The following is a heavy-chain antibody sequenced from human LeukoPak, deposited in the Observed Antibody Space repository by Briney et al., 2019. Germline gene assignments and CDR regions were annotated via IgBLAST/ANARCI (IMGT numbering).Heavy chain of an antibody. CDR2: MNPNSGNT. V-gene: IGHV1-8*01. D-gene: IGHD6-13*01. CDR3: VSYSSSWLPDY. J-gene: IGHJ4*02. Sequence: ASVKVSCMASGYTFTSYDINWVRQATGQGLEWMGWMNPNSGNTGYAQKFQGRVTMTRNTSISTAYMELRSLRSEDTAVYYCVSYSSSWLPDYWGQGTLVTVSS. CDR1: GYTFTSYD.